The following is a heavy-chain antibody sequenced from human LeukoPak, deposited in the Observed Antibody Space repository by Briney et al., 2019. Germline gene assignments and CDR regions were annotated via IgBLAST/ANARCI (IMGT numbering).Heavy chain of an antibody. CDR3: AKGQNYYDGSGYYSTDY. CDR1: GFTFSNYG. J-gene: IGHJ4*02. Sequence: GRSLRLSCAASGFTFSNYGMHWVRQAPGKGLEWVAVISSDGVNKYSADSVKGRFTISRDNSKNTLYLQMNSLRAADTAVYYCAKGQNYYDGSGYYSTDYWGQGTPVTVSS. D-gene: IGHD3-22*01. V-gene: IGHV3-30*18. CDR2: ISSDGVNK.